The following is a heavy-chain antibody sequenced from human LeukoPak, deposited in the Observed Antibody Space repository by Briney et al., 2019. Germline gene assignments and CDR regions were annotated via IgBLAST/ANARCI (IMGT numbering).Heavy chain of an antibody. CDR1: GFTFSDSW. CDR3: ATYTHWVAGDV. J-gene: IGHJ6*02. V-gene: IGHV3-7*01. CDR2: MNQDGSAK. D-gene: IGHD3-16*01. Sequence: GGSLRLSCAASGFTFSDSWMSWARQAPGKGMEWVANMNQDGSAKGYVDSVKGRFTISRDNARNSLYLQMSSLRPEDTAVYYCATYTHWVAGDVWGQGTTVTVSS.